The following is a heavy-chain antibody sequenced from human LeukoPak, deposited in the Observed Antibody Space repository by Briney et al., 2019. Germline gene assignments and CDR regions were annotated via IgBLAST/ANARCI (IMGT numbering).Heavy chain of an antibody. V-gene: IGHV3-53*01. CDR3: ARDRHYDILTGYYNSYFDY. Sequence: GGSLRLSCAASGFTVSNKYMTWVRQAPGKGVEWVSLIYSDGRTYYADSVKGRFTISRDNAKNSLYLQMNSLRAEDTAVYYCARDRHYDILTGYYNSYFDYWGQGTLVTVSS. J-gene: IGHJ4*02. CDR1: GFTVSNKY. D-gene: IGHD3-9*01. CDR2: IYSDGRT.